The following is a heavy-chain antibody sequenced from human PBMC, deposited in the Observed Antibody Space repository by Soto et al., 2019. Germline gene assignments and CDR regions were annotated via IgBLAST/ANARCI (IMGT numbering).Heavy chain of an antibody. CDR3: ARTSAAGKYYDGMDV. CDR2: IYPGDSDT. CDR1: GYSFISYW. V-gene: IGHV5-51*01. D-gene: IGHD6-13*01. J-gene: IGHJ6*02. Sequence: GESLKISCKGSGYSFISYWVGWVRQMPGKGLEWMGIIYPGDSDTRYSPSFQGQVTISADKSISTAYLQWSSLKASDTAMYYCARTSAAGKYYDGMDVWGQGTTVTVSS.